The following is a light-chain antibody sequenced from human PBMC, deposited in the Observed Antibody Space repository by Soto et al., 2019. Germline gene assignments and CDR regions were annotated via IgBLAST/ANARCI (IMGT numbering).Light chain of an antibody. Sequence: QSALTQPASVSGSPGQSVTISCTGTSSDVGGYDYVSWYQHHPGKAPKLVIYDVTYRPSGVSDRFSGSKSANTASLTISGLQAEDEADYYCGTWTGSRWVFGGGTKLTVL. J-gene: IGLJ3*02. V-gene: IGLV2-14*01. CDR2: DVT. CDR3: GTWTGSRWV. CDR1: SSDVGGYDY.